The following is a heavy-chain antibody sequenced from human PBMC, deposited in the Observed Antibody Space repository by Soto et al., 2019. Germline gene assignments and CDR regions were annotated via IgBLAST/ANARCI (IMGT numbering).Heavy chain of an antibody. V-gene: IGHV3-30-3*01. CDR2: ISSDGSNN. Sequence: HLVESGGGVVQPGRSLRLSCTAYGFSLTSFAVHWVRQAPGKGLEWVAVISSDGSNNYYIESVKGRFNISRDNFKNPMYMEIYHLRFADTAVSYCARGRRLTMTGRQCCSRLGLWWQGTTVSVSS. D-gene: IGHD3-16*01. CDR1: GFSLTSFA. J-gene: IGHJ6*01. CDR3: ARGRRLTMTGRQCCSRLGL.